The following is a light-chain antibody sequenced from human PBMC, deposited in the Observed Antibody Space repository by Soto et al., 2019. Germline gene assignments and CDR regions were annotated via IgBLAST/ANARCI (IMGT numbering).Light chain of an antibody. Sequence: EIVLTQSPATLSLSPGERVTISCRASQSVSSYLAWYQQKPGQAPRLLIYDASNRATGIPARFSGSGSGTDFTLTISTLEPEDFAVYYCQQRSNLITFGQGTRLEIK. V-gene: IGKV3-11*01. CDR1: QSVSSY. J-gene: IGKJ5*01. CDR3: QQRSNLIT. CDR2: DAS.